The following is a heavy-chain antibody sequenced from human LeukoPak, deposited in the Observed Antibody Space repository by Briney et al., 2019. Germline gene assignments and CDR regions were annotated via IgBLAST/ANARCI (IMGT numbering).Heavy chain of an antibody. D-gene: IGHD6-19*01. V-gene: IGHV4-4*09. CDR2: ICNSGGT. Sequence: SDTLSLTCTVSGDSISTYYWSWIRQPPGKGLEWIGCICNSGGTNYNPSLKSRVTISVDTSKNQFSLNLSSVTAADTAVYYCAKTGRPNNSGWYRWFDPWGQGTLVTVST. CDR1: GDSISTYY. CDR3: AKTGRPNNSGWYRWFDP. J-gene: IGHJ5*02.